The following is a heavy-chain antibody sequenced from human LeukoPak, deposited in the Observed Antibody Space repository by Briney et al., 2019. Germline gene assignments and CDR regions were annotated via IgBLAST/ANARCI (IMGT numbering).Heavy chain of an antibody. V-gene: IGHV3-15*01. Sequence: PGGSLRLSCAASGFTVSSSYMSWVRQAPGKGLEWVGRIKSDTEGGTTEYAAPVKGRFTISRDDSRNTLYLQMNSLKTEDTAVYYCTLYSSTWSTFDYWGQGTLVTVSS. D-gene: IGHD6-13*01. CDR1: GFTVSSSY. CDR2: IKSDTEGGTT. CDR3: TLYSSTWSTFDY. J-gene: IGHJ4*02.